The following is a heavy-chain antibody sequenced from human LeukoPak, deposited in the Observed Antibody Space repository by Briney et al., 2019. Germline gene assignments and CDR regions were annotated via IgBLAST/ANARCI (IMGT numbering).Heavy chain of an antibody. D-gene: IGHD1-26*01. Sequence: GGSLRLSCAASGFTFRNYLMNWVRQAPGKGLEWVSFISSTGGTIYYADSVKGRFTVSRDNGKNSLLLQMNSLRAEDTAVYYCAREEEWELPSYYYYYGMDVWGQGTTVTVSS. CDR1: GFTFRNYL. CDR3: AREEEWELPSYYYYYGMDV. CDR2: ISSTGGTI. V-gene: IGHV3-48*01. J-gene: IGHJ6*02.